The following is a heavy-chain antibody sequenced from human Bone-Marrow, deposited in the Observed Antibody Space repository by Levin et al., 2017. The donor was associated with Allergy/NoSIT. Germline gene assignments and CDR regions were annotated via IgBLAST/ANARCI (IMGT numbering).Heavy chain of an antibody. D-gene: IGHD3-10*01. J-gene: IGHJ6*03. CDR1: GYTFTSYG. Sequence: EASVKVSCKASGYTFTSYGISWVRQAPGQGLEWMGWISAYNGNTNYAQKLQGRVTMTTDTSTSTAYMELRSLRSDDTAVYYCARDRSGISNYYYYYYMDVWGKGTTVTVSS. V-gene: IGHV1-18*01. CDR2: ISAYNGNT. CDR3: ARDRSGISNYYYYYYMDV.